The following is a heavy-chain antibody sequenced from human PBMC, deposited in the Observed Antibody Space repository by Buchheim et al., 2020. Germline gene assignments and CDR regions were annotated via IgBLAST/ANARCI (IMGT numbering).Heavy chain of an antibody. CDR2: INSSGSTI. CDR1: GFTFSSYE. CDR3: ARLKYYDFWSGYYNWYFDL. Sequence: EVQLVESGGGLVQPGGSLRLSCAASGFTFSSYEMNWVRQAPGKGLEWVSYINSSGSTIYYADSVKGRFTISRDNAKNSLYLQMNSLKAEDTAVYYCARLKYYDFWSGYYNWYFDLWGRGTL. D-gene: IGHD3-3*01. J-gene: IGHJ2*01. V-gene: IGHV3-48*03.